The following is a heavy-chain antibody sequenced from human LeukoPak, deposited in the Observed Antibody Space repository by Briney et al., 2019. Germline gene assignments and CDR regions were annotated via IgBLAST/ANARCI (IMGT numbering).Heavy chain of an antibody. D-gene: IGHD3-10*01. CDR3: ARMVSGSGTYYFDS. V-gene: IGHV4-28*01. CDR2: SYHSGST. J-gene: IGHJ4*02. CDR1: GSSISSNAL. Sequence: ASETLSLTCAVSGSSISSNALWGWIRQPPGRGLGWIGYSYHSGSTYYNPSLKSRVTMSADTSKNLFSLKLTSVTAVDTAVYYRARMVSGSGTYYFDSWGQGTLVTVSS.